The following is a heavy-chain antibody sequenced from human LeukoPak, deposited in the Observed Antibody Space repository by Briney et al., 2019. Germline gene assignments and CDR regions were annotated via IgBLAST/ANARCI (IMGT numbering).Heavy chain of an antibody. J-gene: IGHJ4*02. CDR1: GFTSSSYA. CDR3: AKDPDSRSQGYFDY. D-gene: IGHD1-26*01. CDR2: IIGGGGTT. Sequence: GGSLRLSCAASGFTSSSYAMSWVRRAPGKGLEWVSAIIGGGGTTYYADSVKGRFTISRDNSMNTLFLQMNSLRADDTAVYYCAKDPDSRSQGYFDYWGQGTLVTVSS. V-gene: IGHV3-23*01.